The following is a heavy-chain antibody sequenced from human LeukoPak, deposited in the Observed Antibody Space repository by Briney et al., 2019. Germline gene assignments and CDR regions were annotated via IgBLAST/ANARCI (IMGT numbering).Heavy chain of an antibody. J-gene: IGHJ4*02. D-gene: IGHD3-16*01. CDR1: GFTFSSYA. Sequence: GGSLRLSCAASGFTFSSYAITWVRHAPGKGLELVSSITASGDRTYFADSVKGRFTISRDNSKNTLYLQMNSLGAEDMAVYYCAKGGRGTYDYWGQGSLVTVSS. V-gene: IGHV3-23*01. CDR2: ITASGDRT. CDR3: AKGGRGTYDY.